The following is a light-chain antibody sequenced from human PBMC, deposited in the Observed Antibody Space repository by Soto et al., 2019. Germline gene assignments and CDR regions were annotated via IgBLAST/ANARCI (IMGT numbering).Light chain of an antibody. CDR2: EDS. CDR1: SSDVGSYYL. V-gene: IGLV2-23*02. Sequence: QSALTQPASVSGSPGQSITISCTATSSDVGSYYLVSWYQQHPGKAPKLMIYEDSKRPSGVSNRFSGSKSGNTASLTISGLQAEDEADYYCCSYAGSTTVVVFGGGTKLTVL. J-gene: IGLJ2*01. CDR3: CSYAGSTTVVV.